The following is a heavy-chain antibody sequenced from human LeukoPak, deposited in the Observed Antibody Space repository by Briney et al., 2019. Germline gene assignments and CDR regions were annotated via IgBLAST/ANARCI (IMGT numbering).Heavy chain of an antibody. Sequence: ASVKVSCKASGGTFNNYAINWVRQATGQGLEWMGWMNPNSGNTGYAQKFQGRVTITRNTSISTAYMELSSLRSEDTAVYYCARGRFLGCSGGSCYYPQFDYWGQGTLVTVSS. V-gene: IGHV1-8*03. D-gene: IGHD2-15*01. J-gene: IGHJ4*02. CDR2: MNPNSGNT. CDR1: GGTFNNYA. CDR3: ARGRFLGCSGGSCYYPQFDY.